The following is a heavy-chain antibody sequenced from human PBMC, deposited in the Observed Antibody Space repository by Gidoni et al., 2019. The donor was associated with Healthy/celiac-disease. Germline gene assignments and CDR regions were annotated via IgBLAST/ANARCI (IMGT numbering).Heavy chain of an antibody. V-gene: IGHV4-59*01. CDR3: ARGHYYDSSGFYY. CDR2: IYYSGST. D-gene: IGHD3-22*01. CDR1: GGSISSYY. J-gene: IGHJ4*02. Sequence: QVQLQESGPGLVKPSETLSLTCTVSGGSISSYYWGWIRQPPGKGLEGIGYIYYSGSTNYNPSLKSRVTISVDTSKNQFSLKLSSVTAADTAVYYCARGHYYDSSGFYYWGQGTLVTVSS.